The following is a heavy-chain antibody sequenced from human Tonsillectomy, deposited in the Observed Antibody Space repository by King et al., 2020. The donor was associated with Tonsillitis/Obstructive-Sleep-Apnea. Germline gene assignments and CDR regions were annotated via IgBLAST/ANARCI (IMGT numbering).Heavy chain of an antibody. CDR2: INTNTGNP. V-gene: IGHV7-4-1*02. CDR3: ARDEETPEAADGYYYMVV. D-gene: IGHD2-2*01. Sequence: QLVQSGSELKKPGASVKVSCKASGYTFTDYPMNWVRQAPGHGLEWMGWINTNTGNPTYGQGFTGRFVFSLDTSVNTPCLQISSLKAEDTAVYYCARDEETPEAADGYYYMVVWGEGTTVTVSS. J-gene: IGHJ6*03. CDR1: GYTFTDYP.